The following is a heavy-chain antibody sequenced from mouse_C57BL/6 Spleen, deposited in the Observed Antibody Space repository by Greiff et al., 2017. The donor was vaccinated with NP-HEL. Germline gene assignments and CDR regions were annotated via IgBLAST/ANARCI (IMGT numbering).Heavy chain of an antibody. CDR1: GFTFSSYA. V-gene: IGHV5-9-1*02. J-gene: IGHJ2*01. D-gene: IGHD2-14*01. Sequence: EVKLVESGEGLVKPGGSLKLSCAASGFTFSSYAMSWVRQTPEKRLEWVAYISSGGDYIYYADTVKGRFTIARDNARNTLYLQMSSLKSEDTAMYYCTRDRTGFDYWGQGTTLTVSS. CDR3: TRDRTGFDY. CDR2: ISSGGDYI.